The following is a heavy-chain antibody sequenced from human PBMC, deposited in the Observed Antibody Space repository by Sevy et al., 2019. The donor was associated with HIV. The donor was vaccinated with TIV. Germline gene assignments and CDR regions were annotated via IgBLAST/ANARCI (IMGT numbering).Heavy chain of an antibody. CDR1: GGSISSSSYY. V-gene: IGHV4-39*01. Sequence: SETLSLTCTVSGGSISSSSYYWGWIRQPPGKGLEWIGSIYYSGSTSYNPSLKSRVTISVDTSKNQFSLKLSSVTAADTAVYYCASLRGLAAVLKSGFDYWGQRTLVTVSS. D-gene: IGHD6-13*01. J-gene: IGHJ4*02. CDR3: ASLRGLAAVLKSGFDY. CDR2: IYYSGST.